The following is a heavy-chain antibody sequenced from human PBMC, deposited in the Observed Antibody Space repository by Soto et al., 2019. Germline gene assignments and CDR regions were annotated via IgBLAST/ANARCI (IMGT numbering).Heavy chain of an antibody. CDR2: INPRSGSA. Sequence: ASVKVSCKASRYLFTSHNIHWVREAPGQGLEWMGEINPRSGSAGYDQRFQGRVTMTSDTSTTTVYMILSSLRSEDTAVYYCARWGHGANPGWAYWGQGTLVTVSS. J-gene: IGHJ4*02. CDR3: ARWGHGANPGWAY. CDR1: RYLFTSHN. V-gene: IGHV1-46*01. D-gene: IGHD4-17*01.